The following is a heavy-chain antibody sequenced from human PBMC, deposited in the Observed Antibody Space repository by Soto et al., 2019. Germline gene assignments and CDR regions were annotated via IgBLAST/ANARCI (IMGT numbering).Heavy chain of an antibody. D-gene: IGHD3-22*01. CDR2: ISSSSSYI. V-gene: IGHV3-21*01. CDR1: GFTFSSYS. J-gene: IGHJ4*02. Sequence: EVQLVESGGGLVKPGGSLRLSCAASGFTFSSYSMNWVRQAPGKGLEWVSSISSSSSYIYYADSVKGRFTISRDNAKNSLYLQMNSLRAEDTAVYYCASTAYYYDSSGYYGYLGQGTLVTVSS. CDR3: ASTAYYYDSSGYYGY.